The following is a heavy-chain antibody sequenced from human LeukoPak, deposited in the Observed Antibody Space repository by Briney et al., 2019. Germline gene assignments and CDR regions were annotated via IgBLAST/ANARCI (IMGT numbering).Heavy chain of an antibody. CDR3: AIYASSWQYFDY. CDR1: DGSISSYY. D-gene: IGHD6-13*01. Sequence: SETLSLTCTVSDGSISSYYSSWIRQPPRKGLEWIGHIYYSGSTNYNPSLTSRVTISVDTSKNHFSLKLSSVTAADTAVYYCAIYASSWQYFDYWGQGTLVTVSS. V-gene: IGHV4-59*01. CDR2: IYYSGST. J-gene: IGHJ4*02.